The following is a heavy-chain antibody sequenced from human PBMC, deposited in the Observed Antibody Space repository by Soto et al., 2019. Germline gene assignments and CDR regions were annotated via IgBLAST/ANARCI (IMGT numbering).Heavy chain of an antibody. CDR2: INAGNGNT. Sequence: GXSVKVSCNASGYPFTSYAMHWVRQAPGQRLEWMGWINAGNGNTKYSQKFQGRVTITRDTSASTAYMELSSLRSEDTAVYYCATPIFGVVITDYYYYGMDVCGQRTTVTVSS. V-gene: IGHV1-3*01. J-gene: IGHJ6*02. CDR1: GYPFTSYA. CDR3: ATPIFGVVITDYYYYGMDV. D-gene: IGHD3-3*01.